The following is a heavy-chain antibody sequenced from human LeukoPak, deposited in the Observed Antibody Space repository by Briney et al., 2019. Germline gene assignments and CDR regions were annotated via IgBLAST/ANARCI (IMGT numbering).Heavy chain of an antibody. CDR2: ISWNSGSI. J-gene: IGHJ4*02. CDR3: AEDTTSHGPFDY. Sequence: PGGSLRLSCAAPGFTFDVYAMHWVRQAPGKGLEWVSGISWNSGSIGYADSVKGRFTISRDNAKNSLYLQMNSLRAEDTALYYCAEDTTSHGPFDYWGQGTLVTVSS. D-gene: IGHD2-2*01. CDR1: GFTFDVYA. V-gene: IGHV3-9*01.